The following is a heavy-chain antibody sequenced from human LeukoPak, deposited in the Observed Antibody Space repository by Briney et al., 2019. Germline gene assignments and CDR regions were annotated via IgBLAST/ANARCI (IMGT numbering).Heavy chain of an antibody. Sequence: SETLSLTCTVSGGSISSSSYYWGWFRQPPGKGLEWIGSIYFSGSTYYSPSLKSRVTISVDTSKNQFSLKLSSVTAADTAVYYCARAGGDYDRYFDYWGQGTLVTVSS. CDR1: GGSISSSSYY. CDR3: ARAGGDYDRYFDY. D-gene: IGHD4-17*01. V-gene: IGHV4-39*07. J-gene: IGHJ4*02. CDR2: IYFSGST.